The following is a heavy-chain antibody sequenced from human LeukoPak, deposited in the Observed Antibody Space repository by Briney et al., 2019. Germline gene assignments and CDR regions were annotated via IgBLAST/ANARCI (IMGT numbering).Heavy chain of an antibody. D-gene: IGHD1-26*01. CDR2: IYTSTST. CDR1: GGFITSGTYY. V-gene: IGHV4-61*02. CDR3: ARPGLGARHYDS. Sequence: SETLSLTCTVSGGFITSGTYYWSWIRQPAGKGLEWIGRIYTSTSTDYNPSLKSRVTISIDTSRSQFSLRLSSVTAADTAVYYCARPGLGARHYDSWGQGTLVSVSS. J-gene: IGHJ4*02.